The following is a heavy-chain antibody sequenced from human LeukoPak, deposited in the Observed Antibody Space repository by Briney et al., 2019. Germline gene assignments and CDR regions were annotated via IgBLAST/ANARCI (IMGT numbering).Heavy chain of an antibody. V-gene: IGHV3-23*01. CDR3: AREFVLGAFDI. CDR2: ITGSGGST. Sequence: SGGSLRLSGAAPGFTFSSYAMNWVRQAPGKGLKWVSAITGSGGSTYYADSVKGRFTISRDNAKNSLYLQMNSLRAEDTALYYCAREFVLGAFDIWGQGTMVTVSS. J-gene: IGHJ3*02. CDR1: GFTFSSYA. D-gene: IGHD3-10*02.